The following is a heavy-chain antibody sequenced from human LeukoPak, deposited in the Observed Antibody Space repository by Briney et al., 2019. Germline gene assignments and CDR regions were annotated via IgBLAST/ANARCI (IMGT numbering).Heavy chain of an antibody. Sequence: GSLRLSCAASGFTFSNYAMSWIRQPPGKGLEWIGYIYYSGSTNYNPSLKSRVTISVDTSKNQFSLKLSSVTAADTAVYYCAREEGDGGRNNWFDPWGQGTLVTVSS. D-gene: IGHD4-23*01. CDR2: IYYSGST. CDR1: GFTFSNYA. V-gene: IGHV4-59*01. J-gene: IGHJ5*02. CDR3: AREEGDGGRNNWFDP.